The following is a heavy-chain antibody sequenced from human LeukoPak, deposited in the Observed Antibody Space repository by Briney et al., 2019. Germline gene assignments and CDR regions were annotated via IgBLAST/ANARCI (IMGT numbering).Heavy chain of an antibody. V-gene: IGHV3-11*04. CDR3: ARDEWVTGSHGD. D-gene: IGHD1-26*01. Sequence: GGSLRLSCAASGFTFSDYYMSWIRQAPRKGLEWVSYISSSGSTIYYADSVKGRFTISRDNSKNTLYLQMNSLRAEDTAVYYCARDEWVTGSHGDWGQGTLVTVSS. J-gene: IGHJ4*02. CDR2: ISSSGSTI. CDR1: GFTFSDYY.